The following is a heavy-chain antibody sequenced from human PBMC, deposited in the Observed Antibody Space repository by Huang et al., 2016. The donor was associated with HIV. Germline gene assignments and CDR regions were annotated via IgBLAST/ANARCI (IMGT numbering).Heavy chain of an antibody. J-gene: IGHJ4*02. Sequence: QLQLQESGPGLVKPSETLSLTCTVSGGSIRSDNYYWGWIRQPPGKGLEWIWSIDYMGSTYHNPSLQRRVTITVDTSKNHFSLRMRSVTAADTAVYYCARLPGSITMIRGVITDPYWGQGTLVTVSS. V-gene: IGHV4-39*02. CDR1: GGSIRSDNYY. D-gene: IGHD3-10*01. CDR3: ARLPGSITMIRGVITDPY. CDR2: IDYMGST.